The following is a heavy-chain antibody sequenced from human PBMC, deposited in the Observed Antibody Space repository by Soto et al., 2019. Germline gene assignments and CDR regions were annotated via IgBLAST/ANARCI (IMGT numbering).Heavy chain of an antibody. Sequence: EVQLVESGGGLVQPGGSLRLSCAASGFTFSSYSMNWVRQAPGKGLEWVSYISSSSSTIYYADSVKGRFTISRDNAKNSLYLQMNSLRDEDTAVYYCARDAQVEVVGAVDAFDIWGQGTMVTVSS. CDR3: ARDAQVEVVGAVDAFDI. J-gene: IGHJ3*02. CDR2: ISSSSSTI. V-gene: IGHV3-48*02. CDR1: GFTFSSYS. D-gene: IGHD1-26*01.